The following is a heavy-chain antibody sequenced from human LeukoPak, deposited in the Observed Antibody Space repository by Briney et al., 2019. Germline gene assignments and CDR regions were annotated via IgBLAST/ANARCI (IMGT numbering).Heavy chain of an antibody. V-gene: IGHV4-4*02. D-gene: IGHD6-19*01. CDR2: IYHSGST. Sequence: SETLSLTCAVSGGSISSSNWRSWVRQPPGKGLEWIGEIYHSGSTNYNPSLKSRVTISVDKSKNQFSLKLSSVTAADTAVYYCARDLSSGWSPRHFDYWGQGTLVTVSS. J-gene: IGHJ4*02. CDR1: GGSISSSNW. CDR3: ARDLSSGWSPRHFDY.